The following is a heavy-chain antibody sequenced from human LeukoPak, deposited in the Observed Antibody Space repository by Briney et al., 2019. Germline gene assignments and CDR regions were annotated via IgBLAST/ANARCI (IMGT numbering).Heavy chain of an antibody. Sequence: SETLSLTCTVSGGSISSSSYYWGWIRQPPGKGLEWIGGIYYSGSTYYNPSLKSRVTISVDTSKNQFSLKLSSVTAADTAVYYCARRGGYDYYFDYWGQGTLVTVSS. J-gene: IGHJ4*02. CDR3: ARRGGYDYYFDY. CDR1: GGSISSSSYY. V-gene: IGHV4-39*01. D-gene: IGHD5-12*01. CDR2: IYYSGST.